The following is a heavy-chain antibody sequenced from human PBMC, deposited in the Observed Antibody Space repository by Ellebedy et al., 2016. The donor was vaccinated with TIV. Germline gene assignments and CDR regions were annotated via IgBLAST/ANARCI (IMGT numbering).Heavy chain of an antibody. J-gene: IGHJ6*02. CDR1: GIIFSAYG. D-gene: IGHD3-16*01. V-gene: IGHV3-30*18. Sequence: PGGSLRLSCASTGIIFSAYGLHWVRQGPGRGLEWVAVISHDGTREYYADPVKGRFTISRDNSNNILYLQMNSLRSEDTAVYYCAKAADGSAAYGMDLWGRGTTVSVSS. CDR2: ISHDGTRE. CDR3: AKAADGSAAYGMDL.